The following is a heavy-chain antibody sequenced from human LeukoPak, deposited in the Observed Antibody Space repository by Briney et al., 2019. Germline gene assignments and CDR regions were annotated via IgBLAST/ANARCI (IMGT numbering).Heavy chain of an antibody. V-gene: IGHV4-59*04. CDR3: ARHQSYYYGSGSQNWFDP. Sequence: PSETLSLTCTVSGGSISSYYWSWIRQPPGKGLEWIGYIYYSGSTYYNPSLKSRVTISVDTSKNQFSLKLSSVTAADTAVYYCARHQSYYYGSGSQNWFDPWGQGTLVTVSS. CDR1: GGSISSYY. J-gene: IGHJ5*02. D-gene: IGHD3-10*01. CDR2: IYYSGST.